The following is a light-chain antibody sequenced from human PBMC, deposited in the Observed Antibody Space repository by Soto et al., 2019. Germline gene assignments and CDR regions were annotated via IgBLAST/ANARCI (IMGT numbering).Light chain of an antibody. V-gene: IGLV2-8*01. CDR1: SIDFVSYNR. CDR2: EVT. CDR3: CSYADNNDYV. J-gene: IGLJ1*01. Sequence: QSALTQPPSVSGSPGQSVTISCTGTSIDFVSYNRVSWYQQPPGTAPKLMIYEVTRRPSGVPDRFSGSKSGNTASLNVSGLQAEDEADYYCCSYADNNDYVFGTGTKGTVL.